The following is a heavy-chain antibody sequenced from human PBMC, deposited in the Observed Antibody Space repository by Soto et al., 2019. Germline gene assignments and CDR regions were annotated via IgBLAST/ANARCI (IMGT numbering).Heavy chain of an antibody. CDR2: AFYSEST. CDR1: NGSTSSRSFY. CDR3: VFNGEGAFDY. J-gene: IGHJ4*02. V-gene: IGHV4-39*01. Sequence: QPQLQESGPGLVKPSETLSLTCTVSNGSTSSRSFYWGWIRQPPGKGLEWIGHAFYSESTFYNPSPKSRLTISVHTSDNRFFLNMRSVTAADTAIYYCVFNGEGAFDYWGPGTLVSVSS. D-gene: IGHD3-10*01.